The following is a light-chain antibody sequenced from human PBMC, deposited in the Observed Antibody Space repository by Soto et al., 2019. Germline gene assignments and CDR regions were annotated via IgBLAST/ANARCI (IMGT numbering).Light chain of an antibody. J-gene: IGKJ2*01. Sequence: EIVLTQSPATLSLSPGERATLSCRASQSVSTYLAWYQQKPGQAPRLLIYDASNRATGIPGRFSGSGSGTDFTLTIGSLEPEDFAVYYCQQRSNWPPRTFGQGTKLEIK. V-gene: IGKV3-11*01. CDR1: QSVSTY. CDR2: DAS. CDR3: QQRSNWPPRT.